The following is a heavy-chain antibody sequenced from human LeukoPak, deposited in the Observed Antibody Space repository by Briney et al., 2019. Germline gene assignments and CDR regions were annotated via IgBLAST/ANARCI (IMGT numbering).Heavy chain of an antibody. Sequence: GGSLRLSCAASGFTFNNDGLNWVRQAPGKGLEWVSYISGSGSTIYYADSVKGRFTISRDNEKNSLYLQMNSLRAEDTAEYYCARASGSYGRYFDLWGRGTLVTVSS. CDR3: ARASGSYGRYFDL. CDR1: GFTFNNDG. D-gene: IGHD1-26*01. CDR2: ISGSGSTI. J-gene: IGHJ2*01. V-gene: IGHV3-48*04.